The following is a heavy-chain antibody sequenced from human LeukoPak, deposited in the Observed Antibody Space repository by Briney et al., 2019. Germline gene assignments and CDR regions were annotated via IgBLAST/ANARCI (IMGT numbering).Heavy chain of an antibody. J-gene: IGHJ4*02. V-gene: IGHV3-33*01. CDR3: ARGNGYDLDFDY. CDR2: MWSAGSIQ. D-gene: IGHD5-12*01. CDR1: GFTFSNYG. Sequence: PGGFLRLSCATSGFTFSNYGIHWVRQAPGKGLDWVAVMWSAGSIQYYADSVKGRFTISGDNSKSTLFLQMNSLRAEDTAVYYCARGNGYDLDFDYWGQRTLVTVSS.